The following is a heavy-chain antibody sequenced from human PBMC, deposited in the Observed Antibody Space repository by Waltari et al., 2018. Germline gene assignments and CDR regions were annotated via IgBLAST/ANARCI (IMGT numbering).Heavy chain of an antibody. CDR1: GGSISSSRYY. J-gene: IGHJ4*02. D-gene: IGHD6-13*01. Sequence: QLQLQESGPGLVKPSETLSLTCTVSGGSISSSRYYWGWIRQPPGKGLEWIGSIYYSGSTYYNPSLKSRVTISVDTSKNQFSLKLSSVTAADTAVYYCATLRDSSSWYDYWGQGTLVTVSS. V-gene: IGHV4-39*07. CDR2: IYYSGST. CDR3: ATLRDSSSWYDY.